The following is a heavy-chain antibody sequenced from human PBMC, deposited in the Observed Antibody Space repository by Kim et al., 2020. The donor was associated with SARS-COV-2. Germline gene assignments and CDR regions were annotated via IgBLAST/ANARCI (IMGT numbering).Heavy chain of an antibody. D-gene: IGHD3-22*01. CDR3: TFPYDRSAY. CDR1: GFTFSGPA. Sequence: GGSLRLSCAASGFTFSGPAMQWLRQASGKGLEWVGRIRSKANSYATSYAESVKGRFTFSRDDSTNTAYLLMNSLKSEDTAVYYCTFPYDRSAYWGQGAL. J-gene: IGHJ4*02. V-gene: IGHV3-73*01. CDR2: IRSKANSYAT.